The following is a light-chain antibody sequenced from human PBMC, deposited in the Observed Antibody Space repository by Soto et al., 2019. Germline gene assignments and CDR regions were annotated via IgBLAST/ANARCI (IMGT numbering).Light chain of an antibody. CDR3: CSYAGSSTWV. Sequence: QSALTQPASVSGSPGQSITISCTGTSSDVGSYNLVSWYQQHPGTAPKLMIYEDNKRASGVSNRFSGSTSGITASLTISVXXXXXXXXXYCCSYAGSSTWVFGGGTKLTV. CDR1: SSDVGSYNL. V-gene: IGLV2-23*01. CDR2: EDN. J-gene: IGLJ3*02.